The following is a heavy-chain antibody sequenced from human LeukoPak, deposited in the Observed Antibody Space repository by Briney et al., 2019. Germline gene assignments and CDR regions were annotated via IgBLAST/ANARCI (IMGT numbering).Heavy chain of an antibody. CDR1: GGSISSSSYY. V-gene: IGHV4-39*07. J-gene: IGHJ4*02. CDR2: IYYSGST. CDR3: AARRGYCSGGSCYTFGY. Sequence: PSETLSLTCTVSGGSISSSSYYWGWIRQPPRKGLEWIGSIYYSGSTYYNPSLKSRVTISVDTSKNQFSLKLSSVTAADAAVYYCAARRGYCSGGSCYTFGYWGQGTLVTVSS. D-gene: IGHD2-15*01.